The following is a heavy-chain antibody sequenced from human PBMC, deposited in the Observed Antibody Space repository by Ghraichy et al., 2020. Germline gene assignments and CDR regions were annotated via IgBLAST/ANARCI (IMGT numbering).Heavy chain of an antibody. J-gene: IGHJ4*02. CDR3: ARGPS. Sequence: GSLRLSCAGSGLTFSGYWMSWVRQAPGKGLEWVANINEDGSAKDHVDSVKGRFTISRDDARNSLFLQMNSLRVEDTAVYYCARGPSWGQGTLVTVSS. CDR2: INEDGSAK. CDR1: GLTFSGYW. V-gene: IGHV3-7*01.